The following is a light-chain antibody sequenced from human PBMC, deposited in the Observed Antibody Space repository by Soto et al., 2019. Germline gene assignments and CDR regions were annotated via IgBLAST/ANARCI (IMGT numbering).Light chain of an antibody. V-gene: IGKV1-5*03. Sequence: DIQMTQSPSTLSASVGDRVTITCRASQSIISWLAWYQHKPGKAPKLLIYKASSLESGVPSRFSGSGSGTEFTLTISSLQPEDFATYYCVQHYNYPPTFGQGTKVDIK. CDR3: VQHYNYPPT. CDR2: KAS. CDR1: QSIISW. J-gene: IGKJ1*01.